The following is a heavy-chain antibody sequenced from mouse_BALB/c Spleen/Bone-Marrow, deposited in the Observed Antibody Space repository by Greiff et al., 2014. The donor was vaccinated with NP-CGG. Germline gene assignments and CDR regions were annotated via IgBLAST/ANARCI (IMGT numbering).Heavy chain of an antibody. D-gene: IGHD1-1*01. CDR3: ARNYYGSSYAMDY. CDR2: IWSGGST. CDR1: GFSLTSYG. J-gene: IGHJ4*01. Sequence: QVQLQQPGPGLVQPSQSLSITCTVSGFSLTSYGVHWVRQSPGKGLDWLGVIWSGGSTDYNAAFISRLSISKDNSKSQVFFKMNSLQVNDTATYYCARNYYGSSYAMDYWGQGTSVTVSS. V-gene: IGHV2-2*02.